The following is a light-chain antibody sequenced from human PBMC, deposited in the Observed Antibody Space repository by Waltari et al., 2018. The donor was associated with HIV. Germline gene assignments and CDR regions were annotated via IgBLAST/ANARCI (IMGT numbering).Light chain of an antibody. Sequence: SYELTQPPSVPVSPGQTARITCSGDALPKQHAYWYQQKAGQAPVLVIYKDSERPSGIPERFSGSSSGTTVTLTISGVQAEDEADYYCESADSSLWVFGGGTKLTVL. CDR1: ALPKQH. J-gene: IGLJ3*02. CDR3: ESADSSLWV. V-gene: IGLV3-25*03. CDR2: KDS.